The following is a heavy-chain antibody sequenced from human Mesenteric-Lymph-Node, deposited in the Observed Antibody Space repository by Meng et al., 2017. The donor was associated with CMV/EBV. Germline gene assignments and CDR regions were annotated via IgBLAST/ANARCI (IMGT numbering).Heavy chain of an antibody. CDR1: GFTFSSYS. CDR2: ITSSSYK. Sequence: GGSLRLSCAASGFTFSSYSMNWVRQVPGKGLEWVSSITSSSYKYYADSVKGRFTISRDNSKKTLYLQMNSLRAEDTAVYYCARSPGRGYYGMDVWGQGTTVTVSS. J-gene: IGHJ6*02. V-gene: IGHV3-21*01. CDR3: ARSPGRGYYGMDV.